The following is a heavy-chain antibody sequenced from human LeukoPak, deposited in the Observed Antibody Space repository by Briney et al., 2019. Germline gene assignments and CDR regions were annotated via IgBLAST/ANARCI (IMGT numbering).Heavy chain of an antibody. CDR1: GFTFSSYA. V-gene: IGHV3-30-3*01. D-gene: IGHD4-11*01. J-gene: IGHJ6*02. CDR3: ARDGALYSNYYCYYGMDV. CDR2: ISYDGSNK. Sequence: GGSLRLSCAASGFTFSSYAMHWVRQAPGKGLEWVAVISYDGSNKYYADSVKGRFTISRDNSKNTLYLQMNSLRAEDTAVYYCARDGALYSNYYCYYGMDVWGQGTTVTVSS.